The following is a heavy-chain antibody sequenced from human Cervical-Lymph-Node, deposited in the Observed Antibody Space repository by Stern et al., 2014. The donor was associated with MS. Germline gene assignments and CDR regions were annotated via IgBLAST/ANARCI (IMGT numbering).Heavy chain of an antibody. Sequence: VQLVESGGGLVKPGGSLRLSCAASGFTFSSYSMNWVRQAPGKGLEWVAPISSGGSYTYYADSLKGRFTISRDNANNTLYLELISLRAEDTAVYSCAKGRGGNYRSYFDYWGQGTLVTVSS. CDR1: GFTFSSYS. J-gene: IGHJ4*02. CDR2: ISSGGSYT. CDR3: AKGRGGNYRSYFDY. D-gene: IGHD4-23*01. V-gene: IGHV3-21*01.